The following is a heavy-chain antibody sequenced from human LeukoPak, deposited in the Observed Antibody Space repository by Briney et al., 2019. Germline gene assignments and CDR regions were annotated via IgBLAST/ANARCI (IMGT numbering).Heavy chain of an antibody. D-gene: IGHD3/OR15-3a*01. CDR3: ARGGTGYYGEIYYYYYYGMDV. J-gene: IGHJ6*02. Sequence: GASVNVSCKASGYTFTSYDINRVRQATGQGLEWMGWMNPNSGNTGYAQKFQGRVTMTRNTSISTAYMELSSLRSEDTAVYYCARGGTGYYGEIYYYYYYGMDVWGQGTTVTVSS. CDR1: GYTFTSYD. V-gene: IGHV1-8*01. CDR2: MNPNSGNT.